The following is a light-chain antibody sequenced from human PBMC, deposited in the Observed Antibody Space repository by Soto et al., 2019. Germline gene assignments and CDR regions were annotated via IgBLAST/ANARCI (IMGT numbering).Light chain of an antibody. CDR2: EVS. Sequence: QSALTQPASVSGSPGQSITISCTGTSSDVGGYNYVSWYQQHPGKAPKLKIFEVSTRPSGVSNRFSGSKSANTASLTISELQAEDEADYYCTSFTTISTWVFGGGTKLTVL. CDR3: TSFTTISTWV. J-gene: IGLJ3*02. CDR1: SSDVGGYNY. V-gene: IGLV2-14*01.